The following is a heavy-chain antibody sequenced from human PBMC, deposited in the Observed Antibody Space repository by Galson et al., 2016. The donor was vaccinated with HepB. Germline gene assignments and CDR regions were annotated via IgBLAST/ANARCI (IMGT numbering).Heavy chain of an antibody. D-gene: IGHD3-3*01. V-gene: IGHV2-5*02. CDR1: GFSLSSSGMG. CDR3: AHRGFPIFGVVIGSSSYAFDF. CDR2: IYWDDDK. Sequence: PALVKPTQTLTLTCSFSGFSLSSSGMGVGWIRQPPGKALEWLALIYWDDDKRYSPSLKSRLTITKDTSKNQVILTMTNMDPVDTATYYCAHRGFPIFGVVIGSSSYAFDFWGQGTLVLVSS. J-gene: IGHJ3*01.